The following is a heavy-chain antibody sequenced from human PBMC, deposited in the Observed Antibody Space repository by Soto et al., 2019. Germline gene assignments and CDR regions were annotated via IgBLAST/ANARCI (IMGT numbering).Heavy chain of an antibody. CDR2: IGNTLDTI. J-gene: IGHJ6*02. CDR3: ARGDCSGGSCYDIDV. D-gene: IGHD2-15*01. CDR1: GFAFSGHT. Sequence: EVQLVESGGGLVKPGGSLRLSCAASGFAFSGHTMNWVRQAPGKGLEWVAYIGNTLDTIYYADSVKGRFIISRDDAMKSVFLHMSSLRDDDTAVYYCARGDCSGGSCYDIDVWGRGTTVTVSS. V-gene: IGHV3-48*02.